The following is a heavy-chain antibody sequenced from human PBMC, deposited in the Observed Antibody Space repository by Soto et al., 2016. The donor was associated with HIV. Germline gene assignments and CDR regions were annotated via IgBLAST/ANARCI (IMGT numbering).Heavy chain of an antibody. D-gene: IGHD1-1*01. Sequence: EVQLLESGGGLVQPGGSLRLSCAASGLILNNYAMSWVRQAPGKGLEWVSSIHGSGDTAYYADSVKGRFVISRDNFRNTLFLQMNNLRVEDTATYYCAKDLGNTIGQTGDWGQGTLVIVSS. V-gene: IGHV3-23*01. CDR2: IHGSGDTA. J-gene: IGHJ4*02. CDR3: AKDLGNTIGQTGD. CDR1: GLILNNYA.